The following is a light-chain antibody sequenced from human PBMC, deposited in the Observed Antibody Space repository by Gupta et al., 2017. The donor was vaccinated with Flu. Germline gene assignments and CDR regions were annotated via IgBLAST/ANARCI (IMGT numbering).Light chain of an antibody. V-gene: IGLV1-47*01. CDR3: AAWDDSRSGRWV. Sequence: QPVLTQPPSASGTPGQRVTISCSGSSSNIGSNYVYWYQQPPGTAPKLLICRNNQRPSGVPARFSGSKSGTSASLAISGLRSEDEADYYCAAWDDSRSGRWVFGGGTKLTVL. CDR1: SSNIGSNY. J-gene: IGLJ3*02. CDR2: RNN.